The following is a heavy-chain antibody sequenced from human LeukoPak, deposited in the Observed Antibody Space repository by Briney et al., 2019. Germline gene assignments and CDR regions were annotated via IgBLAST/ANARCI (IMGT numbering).Heavy chain of an antibody. V-gene: IGHV4-59*01. D-gene: IGHD2-2*01. CDR2: IYYSGST. Sequence: SETLSLTCSVSGGSISSYYWSWIRQPPGKGLEYIGYIYYSGSTNYNPSLKSRVTISVDTSKDQFSLNLPSVTAADTAVYYCARLKCISTTCPSRYVMDVWGQGTTVTVS. CDR1: GGSISSYY. CDR3: ARLKCISTTCPSRYVMDV. J-gene: IGHJ6*02.